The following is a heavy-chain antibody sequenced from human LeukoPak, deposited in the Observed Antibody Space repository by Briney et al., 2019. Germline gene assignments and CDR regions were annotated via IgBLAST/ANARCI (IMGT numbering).Heavy chain of an antibody. J-gene: IGHJ4*02. Sequence: GGSLRLSCAASGFTVSSNYMSWVRQAPGKGLEWVSVIYSGGSTYYADSVKGRFTISRDNSKNTLYLQMNSLRAEDTAVYYCARVQWLRSWYFDYWGQGTLVIVSS. D-gene: IGHD5-12*01. V-gene: IGHV3-53*01. CDR1: GFTVSSNY. CDR3: ARVQWLRSWYFDY. CDR2: IYSGGST.